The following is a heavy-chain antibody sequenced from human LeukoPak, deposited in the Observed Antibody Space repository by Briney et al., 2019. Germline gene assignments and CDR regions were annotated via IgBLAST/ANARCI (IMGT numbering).Heavy chain of an antibody. CDR3: AKERNLEIAVAGTIFDY. D-gene: IGHD6-19*01. CDR2: ISTDGGST. J-gene: IGHJ4*02. V-gene: IGHV3-74*01. CDR1: GFTFSSYW. Sequence: PGGSLRLSCAASGFTFSSYWMHWVRQAPGKGLVWVSRISTDGGSTTYADSVKGRFTISRDNAKNTLYFQMNSLRAEDTAVYYCAKERNLEIAVAGTIFDYWGQGTLVTVSS.